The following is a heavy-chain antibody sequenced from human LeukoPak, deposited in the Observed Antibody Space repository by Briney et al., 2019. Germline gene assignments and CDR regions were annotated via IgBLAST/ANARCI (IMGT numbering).Heavy chain of an antibody. CDR2: IYYSGST. D-gene: IGHD5-18*01. J-gene: IGHJ4*02. Sequence: SETLSPTCTVSGGPISSYYWSWIRQPPGKGLEWIGYIYYSGSTNYNPSLKSRVTISVDTSKNQFSLKLSSVTAADTAVYYCARADTAMVTPLDYWGQGTLVTVSS. V-gene: IGHV4-59*01. CDR1: GGPISSYY. CDR3: ARADTAMVTPLDY.